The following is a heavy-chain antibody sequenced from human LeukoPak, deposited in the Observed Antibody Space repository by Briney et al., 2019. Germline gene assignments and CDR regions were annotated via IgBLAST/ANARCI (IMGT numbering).Heavy chain of an antibody. CDR3: ARVRRGGYDY. CDR1: GGSISSYY. V-gene: IGHV4-59*01. Sequence: SETLSLTCTVSGGSISSYYWSWIRQPPGKGLEWIGYIYYSGSTNYNPSLKSRVTTSVDTSKNQFSLKLSSVTAADTAVYYCARVRRGGYDYWGQGTLVTVSS. D-gene: IGHD3-22*01. J-gene: IGHJ4*02. CDR2: IYYSGST.